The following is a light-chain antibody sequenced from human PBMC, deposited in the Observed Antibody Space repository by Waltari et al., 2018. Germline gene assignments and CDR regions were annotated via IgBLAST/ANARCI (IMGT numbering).Light chain of an antibody. CDR1: QSISSC. Sequence: DIQMTQSPSSLSAFVGDRVTITCRASQSISSCLAWYQQKPGKAPKLLISAASSLRSGVPSRFSGSGSGTDFTLTISSLQPEDVATYYCQQSDSTPVTFGPGTKVDIK. J-gene: IGKJ3*01. CDR2: AAS. CDR3: QQSDSTPVT. V-gene: IGKV1-39*01.